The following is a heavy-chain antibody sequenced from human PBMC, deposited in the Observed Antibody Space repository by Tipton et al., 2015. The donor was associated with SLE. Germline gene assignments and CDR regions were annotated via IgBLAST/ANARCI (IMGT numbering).Heavy chain of an antibody. D-gene: IGHD5-12*01. CDR2: ISGSGVYT. CDR1: GFIFTDYY. Sequence: SLRLSCAASGFIFTDYYMTWIRQAPGKGLEWLSYISGSGVYTNYADSVKGRFTISRDNAKNSLFLQMNSLRAEDTAMFYCVRVSRYSGYVPGHWGQGILVSVSS. V-gene: IGHV3-11*05. J-gene: IGHJ4*02. CDR3: VRVSRYSGYVPGH.